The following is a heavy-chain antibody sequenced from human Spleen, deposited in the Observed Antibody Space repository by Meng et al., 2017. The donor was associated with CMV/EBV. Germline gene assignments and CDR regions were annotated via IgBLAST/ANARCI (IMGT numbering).Heavy chain of an antibody. D-gene: IGHD3-3*01. CDR1: GFAFSTYN. Sequence: GESLKISCAASGFAFSTYNMNWVRQAPGKGLEWVGRTRNKDNSYTTEYAASVRGRFTISRHDSRKSLYLQMNSLKTEDTAVYYCVRAIFGVYYGMDVWGQGTTVTVSS. CDR2: TRNKDNSYTT. J-gene: IGHJ6*02. CDR3: VRAIFGVYYGMDV. V-gene: IGHV3-72*01.